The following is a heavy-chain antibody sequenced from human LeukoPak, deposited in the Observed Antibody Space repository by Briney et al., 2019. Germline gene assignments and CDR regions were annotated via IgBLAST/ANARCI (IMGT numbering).Heavy chain of an antibody. CDR1: GYTFTSYD. Sequence: GASVKVSCKASGYTFTSYDINWVRQATGQGLEWMGWMNPNSGNTGYAQKFQGRVTMTRNTSISTAYMELSSLRSEDTAVYYCARGTSWIQLWTYDAFDIWGQGTMVTVSS. D-gene: IGHD5-18*01. CDR3: ARGTSWIQLWTYDAFDI. J-gene: IGHJ3*02. CDR2: MNPNSGNT. V-gene: IGHV1-8*02.